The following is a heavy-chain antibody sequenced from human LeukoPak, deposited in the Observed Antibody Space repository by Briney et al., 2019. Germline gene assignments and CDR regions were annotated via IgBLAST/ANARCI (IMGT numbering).Heavy chain of an antibody. CDR2: IIPIFGTA. V-gene: IGHV1-69*13. D-gene: IGHD3-22*01. CDR1: GYTFTSYG. CDR3: ARGPVGDTMIVVVIPLVD. Sequence: GASVKVSCKASGYTFTSYGISWVRQAPGQGLEWMGGIIPIFGTANYAQKFQGRVTITADESTSTAYMELSSLRSEDTAVYYCARGPVGDTMIVVVIPLVDWGQGTLVTVSS. J-gene: IGHJ4*02.